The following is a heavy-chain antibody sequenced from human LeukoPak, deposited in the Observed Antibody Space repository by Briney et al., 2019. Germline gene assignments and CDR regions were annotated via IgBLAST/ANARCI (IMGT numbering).Heavy chain of an antibody. CDR2: IYPGDSDT. Sequence: GESLKISCKGSGYSFTSYWIGWVRQMPGKGLEWMGIIYPGDSDTRYSPSFQGRVTISADKSISTAYLQWSSLKASDTAMYYCARHKGDSSGLNWFDPWGQGTLVTVSS. CDR3: ARHKGDSSGLNWFDP. D-gene: IGHD3-22*01. J-gene: IGHJ5*02. CDR1: GYSFTSYW. V-gene: IGHV5-51*01.